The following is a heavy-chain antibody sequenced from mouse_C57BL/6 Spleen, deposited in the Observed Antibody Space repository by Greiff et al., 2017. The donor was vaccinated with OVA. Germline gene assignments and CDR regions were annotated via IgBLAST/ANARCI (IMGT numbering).Heavy chain of an antibody. V-gene: IGHV1-47*01. CDR2: FHPYNDDT. Sequence: QVQLQQSGAELVKPGASVTMSCKASGYTFTNYPIEWMKQNHGKSLEWIGNFHPYNDDTKYNEKFKGKATLTVEKSSSTVYVELSRLTSDDAAIYYCARMNSNYVDAIDYWGQGTSVTVSS. J-gene: IGHJ4*01. CDR1: GYTFTNYP. CDR3: ARMNSNYVDAIDY. D-gene: IGHD2-5*01.